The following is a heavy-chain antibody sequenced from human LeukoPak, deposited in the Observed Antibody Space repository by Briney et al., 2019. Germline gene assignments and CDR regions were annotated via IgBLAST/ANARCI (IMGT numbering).Heavy chain of an antibody. J-gene: IGHJ4*02. CDR3: ARGHCSSTSCPIDY. D-gene: IGHD2-2*01. CDR2: INTDGSST. V-gene: IGHV3-74*01. Sequence: PGGSLRLSCAASGFTFSSYWMHWVRQAPGKGLVWVSRINTDGSSTSYADSVKGRFTISRDNAKNTLYLQMDSLRAEDTAVYYCARGHCSSTSCPIDYWGQGTLVTVSS. CDR1: GFTFSSYW.